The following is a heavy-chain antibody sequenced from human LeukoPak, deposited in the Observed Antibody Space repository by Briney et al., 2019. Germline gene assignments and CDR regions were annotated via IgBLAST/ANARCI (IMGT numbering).Heavy chain of an antibody. CDR3: ASVVAGID. Sequence: GGSLRLSCAASGFTFSDYNMRWIRQAPGKGLEWVSSISRSGSTKYYADSVKGRFTISRDNAKNSLFLQMNSLRAEDTAVYYCASVVAGIDWGQGTLVTVSS. V-gene: IGHV3-11*04. J-gene: IGHJ4*02. CDR2: ISRSGSTK. CDR1: GFTFSDYN. D-gene: IGHD2-15*01.